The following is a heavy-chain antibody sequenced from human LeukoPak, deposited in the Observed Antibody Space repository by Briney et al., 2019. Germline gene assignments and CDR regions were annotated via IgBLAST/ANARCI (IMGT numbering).Heavy chain of an antibody. V-gene: IGHV3-23*01. CDR1: GFTFSSYA. J-gene: IGHJ4*02. CDR3: AKDNSMVRGVSLSPFDY. CDR2: ISGSGGST. Sequence: PGGSLRLSCAASGFTFSSYAMSWVRQAPGKGLEWVSAISGSGGSTYYADSVKGRFTISRDNSKNTPYVQMNSLRAEDTAVYYCAKDNSMVRGVSLSPFDYWGQGTLVTVSS. D-gene: IGHD3-10*01.